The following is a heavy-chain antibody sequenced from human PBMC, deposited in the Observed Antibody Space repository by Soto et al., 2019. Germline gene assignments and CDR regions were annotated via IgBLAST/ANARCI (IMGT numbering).Heavy chain of an antibody. CDR2: TYFRSRWYN. V-gene: IGHV6-1*01. D-gene: IGHD5-12*01. CDR3: ARDLESGYSNYYYYMDV. Sequence: SQTLSLTCAISGASVSSHTAAWHWIRQSPSRGLEWLGRTYFRSRWYNDYAVSVKSRITINADTSKNQFSLHLNSVSPEDTAVYYCARDLESGYSNYYYYMDVWGKGTTVTVSS. CDR1: GASVSSHTAA. J-gene: IGHJ6*03.